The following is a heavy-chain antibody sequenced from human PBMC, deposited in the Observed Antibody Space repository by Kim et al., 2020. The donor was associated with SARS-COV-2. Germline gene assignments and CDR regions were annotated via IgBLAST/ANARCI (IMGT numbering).Heavy chain of an antibody. CDR3: ARGRDYGDYVFYFDY. D-gene: IGHD4-17*01. J-gene: IGHJ4*02. Sequence: QKFQGRVTITADESTSTAYMERSSLRSEDTAVYYCARGRDYGDYVFYFDYWGQGTLVTVSS. V-gene: IGHV1-69*01.